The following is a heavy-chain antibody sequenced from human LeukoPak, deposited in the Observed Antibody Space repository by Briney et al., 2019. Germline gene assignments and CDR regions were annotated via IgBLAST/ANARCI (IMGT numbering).Heavy chain of an antibody. CDR1: GFTFSSYG. CDR3: ARDPYSGSYGDSYYYYMDV. V-gene: IGHV3-30*02. J-gene: IGHJ6*03. D-gene: IGHD1-26*01. Sequence: GGSLRLSCAASGFTFSSYGMHWVRQAPGKGLEWVAFIRYDGSNKYYADSVKGRFTISRDNAKNSLYLQMNSLRAEDTAVYYCARDPYSGSYGDSYYYYMDVWGKGTTVTISS. CDR2: IRYDGSNK.